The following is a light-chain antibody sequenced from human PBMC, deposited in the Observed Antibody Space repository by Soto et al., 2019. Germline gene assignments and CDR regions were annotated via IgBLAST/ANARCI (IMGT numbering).Light chain of an antibody. V-gene: IGKV1-39*01. Sequence: DIQMTQPPSSLSASVGDRVTITCRASQSISSYLNWYQQKPGKAPKLLIYAASSLQRGVPSRFSGSGSGTDFTLTISSLQPEDFATYYCQQSYSSPRTFGQGTKVDIK. CDR1: QSISSY. CDR2: AAS. J-gene: IGKJ1*01. CDR3: QQSYSSPRT.